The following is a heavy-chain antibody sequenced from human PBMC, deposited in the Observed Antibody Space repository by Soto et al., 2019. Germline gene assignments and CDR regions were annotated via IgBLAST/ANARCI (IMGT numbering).Heavy chain of an antibody. Sequence: SETLSLTCAVYGGSFSGYYWSWIRQPPGKGLEWIGEINHSGSTNYNPSLKSRVTISVDTSKNQFSLKLSSVTAADTAVYYCARGLRYFDSYYFDYWGQGTLVTVSS. CDR2: INHSGST. CDR3: ARGLRYFDSYYFDY. J-gene: IGHJ4*02. CDR1: GGSFSGYY. V-gene: IGHV4-34*01. D-gene: IGHD3-9*01.